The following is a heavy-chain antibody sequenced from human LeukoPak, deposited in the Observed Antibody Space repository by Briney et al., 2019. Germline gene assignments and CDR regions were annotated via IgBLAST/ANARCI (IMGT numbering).Heavy chain of an antibody. D-gene: IGHD3-22*01. V-gene: IGHV3-23*01. Sequence: PGGSLRLSCAASGFTFSSYAMSWVRQAPGKGLEWVSAISGSGGSTYYADSVKGRFTISRDNSKDTLYLQMNSLRAEDTAVYYCAKPNYYDSSGYYYWGQGTLVTVSS. CDR2: ISGSGGST. J-gene: IGHJ4*02. CDR1: GFTFSSYA. CDR3: AKPNYYDSSGYYY.